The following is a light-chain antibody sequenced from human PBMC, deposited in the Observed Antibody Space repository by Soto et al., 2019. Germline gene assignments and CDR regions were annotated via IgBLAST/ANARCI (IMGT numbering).Light chain of an antibody. CDR1: SSNIGAGYD. Sequence: QPVLTQPPSVSGAPGQGVSISCTGSSSNIGAGYDVHWYQQLPGKAPTLLIYANDNRPSGVPDRFSGFKSGTSASLAITGLRAEDEADYYCQSYASSLSTGFVFGTGTKVTVL. J-gene: IGLJ1*01. CDR2: AND. CDR3: QSYASSLSTGFV. V-gene: IGLV1-40*01.